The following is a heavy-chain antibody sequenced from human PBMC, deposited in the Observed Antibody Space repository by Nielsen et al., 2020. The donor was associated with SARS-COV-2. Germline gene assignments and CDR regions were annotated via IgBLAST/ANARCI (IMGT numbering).Heavy chain of an antibody. CDR3: ARGRVDYYGSGRSQKDGMDV. CDR1: GFTFSNFG. Sequence: GGSLRLSCAASGFTFSNFGMTWVRQAPGKGLEWVAVIWYDGSNKYYADSVKGRFTISRDNSKNTLYLQMNSLRAEDTAVYYCARGRVDYYGSGRSQKDGMDVWGQGTTVTVSS. J-gene: IGHJ6*02. V-gene: IGHV3-33*08. D-gene: IGHD3-10*01. CDR2: IWYDGSNK.